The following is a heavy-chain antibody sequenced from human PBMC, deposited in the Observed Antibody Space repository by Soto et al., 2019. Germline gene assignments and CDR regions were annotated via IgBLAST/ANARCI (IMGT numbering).Heavy chain of an antibody. CDR2: IIPIFGTA. D-gene: IGHD1-26*01. CDR1: GGTFSSYA. V-gene: IGHV1-69*13. CDR3: ARTLHYYYYYGMDV. Sequence: GASVKVSCKASGGTFSSYAISWVRQAPGQGLEWMGGIIPIFGTANYAQKFQGRVTITADESTSTAYMELSSLRSEDTAVYYCARTLHYYYYYGMDVWGQGTTVTVPS. J-gene: IGHJ6*02.